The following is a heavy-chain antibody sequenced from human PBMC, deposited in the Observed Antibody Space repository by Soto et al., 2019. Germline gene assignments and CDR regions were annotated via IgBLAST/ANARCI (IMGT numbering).Heavy chain of an antibody. J-gene: IGHJ6*03. V-gene: IGHV3-74*01. Sequence: EVQLVESGGGLVQPGGSLRLSCAASGFTFSNYWMYWVRQAPGKGLVWVSRINSDGCVSSYADSVKGRLTISRDNVKNTLYLQMDSLRAEDTAVYYCARGDCVGGPCYSLAGSFYYYMDVWGKGTTVTVFS. CDR1: GFTFSNYW. CDR2: INSDGCVS. D-gene: IGHD2-15*01. CDR3: ARGDCVGGPCYSLAGSFYYYMDV.